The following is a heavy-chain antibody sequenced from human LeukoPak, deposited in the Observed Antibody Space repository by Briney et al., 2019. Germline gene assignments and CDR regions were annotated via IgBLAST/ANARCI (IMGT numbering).Heavy chain of an antibody. J-gene: IGHJ4*02. CDR1: GFTFSAYW. CDR3: ARDGAGVLPFDY. CDR2: INPDGSGT. D-gene: IGHD6-19*01. Sequence: SGGSLRLSCAASGFTFSAYWMSWVRQGPGKGLDWVASINPDGSGTRYVDSVRGRFTISRDSAKNSLYLQMNSLRAEDTAVYYCARDGAGVLPFDYWGQGTLVTVSS. V-gene: IGHV3-7*01.